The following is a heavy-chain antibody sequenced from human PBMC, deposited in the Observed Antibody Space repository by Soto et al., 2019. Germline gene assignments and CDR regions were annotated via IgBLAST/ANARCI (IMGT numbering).Heavy chain of an antibody. CDR3: ARSLGYYYDSSGSNWFDP. CDR1: GGSFSGYY. J-gene: IGHJ5*02. V-gene: IGHV4-34*01. Sequence: SETLSLTCAVYGGSFSGYYWSWIRQPPGKGLEWIGEINHSGSTNYNPSLKSRVTISVDTSKNQFSLKLSSVTAADTAVYYCARSLGYYYDSSGSNWFDPWGQGTLVTVSS. CDR2: INHSGST. D-gene: IGHD3-22*01.